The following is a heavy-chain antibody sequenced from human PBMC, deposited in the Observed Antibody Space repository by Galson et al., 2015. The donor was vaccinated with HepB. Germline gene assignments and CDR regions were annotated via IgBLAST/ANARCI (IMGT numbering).Heavy chain of an antibody. CDR1: GFTFSSYA. J-gene: IGHJ6*02. V-gene: IGHV3-23*01. Sequence: LRLSCAASGFTFSSYAMSWVRQAPGKGLEWVSAISGSGGSTYYADSVKGRFTISRDNSKNTLYLQMNSLRAEDTAVYYCAKDQDVVVPAAMEWRGSRYYYYGMDVWGQGTTVTVSS. CDR3: AKDQDVVVPAAMEWRGSRYYYYGMDV. D-gene: IGHD2-2*01. CDR2: ISGSGGST.